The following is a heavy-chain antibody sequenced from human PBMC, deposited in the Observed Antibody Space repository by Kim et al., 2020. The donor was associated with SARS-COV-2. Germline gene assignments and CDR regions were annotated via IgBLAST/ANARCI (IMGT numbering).Heavy chain of an antibody. J-gene: IGHJ6*01. Sequence: GSLRLSCTVSGGSISSYYWSWIRQPPGKGLEWIGYIYYSGSPNYNPSLKTRATISVDTANNQFSLEVSSLTASDTAVYYCASRAMGRRWPPVSYYYYG. D-gene: IGHD6-13*01. V-gene: IGHV4-59*13. CDR3: ASRAMGRRWPPVSYYYYG. CDR1: GGSISSYY. CDR2: IYYSGSP.